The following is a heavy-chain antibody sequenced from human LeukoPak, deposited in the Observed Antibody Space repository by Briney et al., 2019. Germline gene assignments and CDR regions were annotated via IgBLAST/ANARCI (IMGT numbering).Heavy chain of an antibody. J-gene: IGHJ4*02. CDR1: GFTFSDYW. CDR3: AKVGTTVVTLNFDY. CDR2: INADEDRA. V-gene: IGHV3-74*01. Sequence: GGSLRLSCAASGFTFSDYWMHWVRQAPGKGLVWVSHINADEDRAAYADSVKGRFTISRDNARNTLYLQMNSLRAEDTAVYYCAKVGTTVVTLNFDYWGQGTLVTVSS. D-gene: IGHD4-23*01.